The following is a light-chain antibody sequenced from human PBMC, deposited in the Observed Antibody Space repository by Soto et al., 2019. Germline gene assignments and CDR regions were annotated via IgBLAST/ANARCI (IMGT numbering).Light chain of an antibody. Sequence: EIVLTQSPGTQSLSPGERATLSCRASQSVSSNLAWYQQKPGQAPRLLIYGASTRATGTPARFSGSGSGTEFTLTISSLQSEDFAVYYCQQYNNWPLTFGPGTKVDIK. CDR2: GAS. V-gene: IGKV3-15*01. CDR3: QQYNNWPLT. CDR1: QSVSSN. J-gene: IGKJ3*01.